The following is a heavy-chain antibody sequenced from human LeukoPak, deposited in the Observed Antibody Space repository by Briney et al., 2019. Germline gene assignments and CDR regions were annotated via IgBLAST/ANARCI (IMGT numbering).Heavy chain of an antibody. CDR3: ARSRGGFYHY. D-gene: IGHD2/OR15-2a*01. V-gene: IGHV3-74*01. CDR2: FDNDGSKT. J-gene: IGHJ4*02. CDR1: GFTFSNGW. Sequence: GGSLRLSCAASGFTFSNGWVHWVRQAPGKGLVWVSRFDNDGSKTNYADSAKGRFTISRDNAKNTLYLQMNSLRAEDTAVYYCARSRGGFYHYWREGCLVTVSS.